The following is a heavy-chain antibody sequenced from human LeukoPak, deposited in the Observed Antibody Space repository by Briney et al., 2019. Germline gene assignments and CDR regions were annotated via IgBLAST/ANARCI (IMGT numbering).Heavy chain of an antibody. CDR3: ARTDSYGNLAPGGAFDI. J-gene: IGHJ3*02. V-gene: IGHV4-30-2*01. CDR1: GGSISSGGYS. D-gene: IGHD5-18*01. CDR2: IYHSGST. Sequence: PSHTLSLTCTVSGGSISSGGYSWSWLRQPPGKGREWIGYIYHSGSTYYNPSLKSRVTISVDRSKNQFSLKLSSVTAADTAVYYCARTDSYGNLAPGGAFDIWGQGTMVTVSS.